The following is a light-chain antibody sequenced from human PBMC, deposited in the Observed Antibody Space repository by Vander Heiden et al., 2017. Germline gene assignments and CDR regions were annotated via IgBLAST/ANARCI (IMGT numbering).Light chain of an antibody. V-gene: IGKV1-27*01. CDR1: QGISNY. CDR2: AAS. Sequence: KLTHPPSSLSASVGDRVTITCRASQGISNYLAWYQQKPGKVPKLLIYAASTLQSGVPSRFSGSGSGTDFTLTISSLQPEDVATYYCQKYNSAPRTFGGGTKVEIK. J-gene: IGKJ4*02. CDR3: QKYNSAPRT.